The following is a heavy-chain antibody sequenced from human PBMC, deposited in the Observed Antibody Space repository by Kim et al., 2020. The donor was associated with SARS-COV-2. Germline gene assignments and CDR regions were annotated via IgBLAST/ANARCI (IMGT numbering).Heavy chain of an antibody. J-gene: IGHJ6*02. Sequence: LKSRVTISVDTSKNQFSLKLSSVTAADTAVYYCASSGGSTYYYYYYGMDVWGQGTTVTVSS. D-gene: IGHD6-6*01. V-gene: IGHV4-39*01. CDR3: ASSGGSTYYYYYYGMDV.